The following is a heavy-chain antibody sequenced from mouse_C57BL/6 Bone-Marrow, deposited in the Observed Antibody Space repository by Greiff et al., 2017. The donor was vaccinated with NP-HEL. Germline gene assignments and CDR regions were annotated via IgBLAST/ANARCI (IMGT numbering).Heavy chain of an antibody. CDR2: ISNLAYSI. Sequence: EVKLMESGGGLVQPGGSLKLSCAASGFTFSDYGMAWVRQAPRKGPEWVAFISNLAYSIYYAAAVTGRFTISRENAKNTLYLEMSSLRSEDTAMYYCARSPMITTRVYFDYWGQGTTLTVSS. D-gene: IGHD2-4*01. CDR1: GFTFSDYG. J-gene: IGHJ2*01. CDR3: ARSPMITTRVYFDY. V-gene: IGHV5-15*01.